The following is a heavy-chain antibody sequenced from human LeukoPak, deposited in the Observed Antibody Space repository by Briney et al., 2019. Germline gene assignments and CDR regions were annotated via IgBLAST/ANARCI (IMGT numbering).Heavy chain of an antibody. CDR3: ARDFARDAFDI. Sequence: GGSLRLSCAASGFTLSSYEMNWVRQAPGKGLEWVSYIYSSSRSIHYADSVKGRFTISRDNAKNSLYLQMNSLRAEDTAVYYCARDFARDAFDIWGQGTMVTVSS. J-gene: IGHJ3*02. V-gene: IGHV3-48*01. CDR1: GFTLSSYE. CDR2: IYSSSRSI. D-gene: IGHD3-3*01.